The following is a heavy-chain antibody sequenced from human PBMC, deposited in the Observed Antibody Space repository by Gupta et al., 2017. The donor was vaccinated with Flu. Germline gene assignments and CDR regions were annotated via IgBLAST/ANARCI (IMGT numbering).Heavy chain of an antibody. V-gene: IGHV3-23*01. Sequence: SWVRQAPGRGLEWVATIGGSSGNTYYADSVKGRFTISRDNSKNTLYLQITGLKAEDTATYYCGKDRSLWFGDFYASDYWGQGTLVTVSS. CDR3: GKDRSLWFGDFYASDY. CDR2: IGGSSGNT. D-gene: IGHD3-10*01. J-gene: IGHJ4*02.